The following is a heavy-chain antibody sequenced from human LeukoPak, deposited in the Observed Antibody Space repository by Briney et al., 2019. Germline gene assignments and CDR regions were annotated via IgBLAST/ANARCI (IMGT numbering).Heavy chain of an antibody. CDR1: GYTFTGYY. D-gene: IGHD3-10*01. CDR3: ATMGPYYYGSGKENWFDP. CDR2: FDPEDGET. V-gene: IGHV1-24*01. Sequence: GASVKVSCKASGYTFTGYYMHWVRQAPGKGLEWMGGFDPEDGETIYAQKFQGRVTMTEDTSTDTAYMELSSLRSEDTAVYYCATMGPYYYGSGKENWFDPWGQGTLVTVSS. J-gene: IGHJ5*02.